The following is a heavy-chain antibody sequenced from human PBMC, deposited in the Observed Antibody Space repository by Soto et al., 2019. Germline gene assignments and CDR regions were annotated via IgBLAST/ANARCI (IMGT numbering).Heavy chain of an antibody. J-gene: IGHJ6*02. CDR1: GGSISSYY. CDR2: IYTSGST. D-gene: IGHD2-15*01. Sequence: LSLTCTVSGGSISSYYWSWIRQPAGKGLEWIGRIYTSGSTNYNPSLKSRVTMSVDTSKNQFSLKLSSVTAADTAVYYCARDDPSPYCSGGSCRSRTYYYGMDVWGQGTTVTVSS. V-gene: IGHV4-4*07. CDR3: ARDDPSPYCSGGSCRSRTYYYGMDV.